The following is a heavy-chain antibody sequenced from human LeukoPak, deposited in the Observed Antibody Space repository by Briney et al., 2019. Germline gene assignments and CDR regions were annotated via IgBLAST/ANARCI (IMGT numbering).Heavy chain of an antibody. CDR3: PRGAHYHDSSEGSDY. CDR1: GYTFTGYY. Sequence: ASVKVSCRASGYTFTGYYMHWVRQAPGQGLKWRRWINPNSGGTNYAQKFQGRVTMTRDTSTSTVYMELTMLRSADTAVYYRPRGAHYHDSSEGSDYWGQGTLVNVSS. V-gene: IGHV1-2*02. CDR2: INPNSGGT. J-gene: IGHJ4*02. D-gene: IGHD3-22*01.